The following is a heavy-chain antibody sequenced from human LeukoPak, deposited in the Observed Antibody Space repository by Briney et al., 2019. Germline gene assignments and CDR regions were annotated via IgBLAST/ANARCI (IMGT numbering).Heavy chain of an antibody. D-gene: IGHD2-15*01. V-gene: IGHV3-21*01. CDR3: ARDSYCSGGSCYSHYYYGMDV. Sequence: GGSLRLSCAASGFTFSSYAMSWVRQAPGKGLEWVSSISSSSSYIYYADSVKGRFTISRDNAKNSLYLQMNSLRAEDTAVYYCARDSYCSGGSCYSHYYYGMDVWGQGTTVTVSS. CDR1: GFTFSSYA. CDR2: ISSSSSYI. J-gene: IGHJ6*02.